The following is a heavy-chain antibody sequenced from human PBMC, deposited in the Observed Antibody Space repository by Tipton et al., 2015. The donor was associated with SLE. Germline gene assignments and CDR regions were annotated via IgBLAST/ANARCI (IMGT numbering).Heavy chain of an antibody. CDR2: INPGADYT. CDR1: GYTSTNYQ. J-gene: IGHJ6*02. V-gene: IGHV1-46*03. D-gene: IGHD2-15*01. CDR3: ARESDSPDV. Sequence: QVQLVQSGAEVKKPGASVKVSCKAYGYTSTNYQFHWVRRAPGQGLEWMGIINPGADYTTYAQNFQGRVTMTRDMFRNTVYMELSGLRSEDTAIYYCARESDSPDVWGQGTTVTVSS.